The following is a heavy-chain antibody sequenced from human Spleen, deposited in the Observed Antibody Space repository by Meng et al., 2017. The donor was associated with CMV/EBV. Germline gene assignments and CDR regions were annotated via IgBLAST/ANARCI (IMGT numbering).Heavy chain of an antibody. CDR1: GGPSNDYT. D-gene: IGHD3-10*01. J-gene: IGHJ3*01. Sequence: CKACGGPSNDYTFNWVRQAPGRGLEWMGEINPYLDESNYAQTFQGRLTITSDRSTAAFMELTSLRSEDTAVYFCAGRGPYGRVLNVWGQGTLVTVSS. CDR3: AGRGPYGRVLNV. V-gene: IGHV1-69*02. CDR2: INPYLDES.